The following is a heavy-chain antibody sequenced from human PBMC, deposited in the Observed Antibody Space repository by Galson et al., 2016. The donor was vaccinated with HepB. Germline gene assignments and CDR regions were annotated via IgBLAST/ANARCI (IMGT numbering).Heavy chain of an antibody. CDR1: GFIFDDYA. J-gene: IGHJ6*02. V-gene: IGHV3-9*01. CDR3: AKDLGSRDNYGMDV. D-gene: IGHD5-24*01. CDR2: ISWNSGSI. Sequence: SLRLSCAASGFIFDDYAMHWVRQAPGKGLEWVSGISWNSGSIGYADSVKGRFTISRDIAKSCLYLQMNSVRTEDTAVYYCAKDLGSRDNYGMDVWGQGTAVTVSS.